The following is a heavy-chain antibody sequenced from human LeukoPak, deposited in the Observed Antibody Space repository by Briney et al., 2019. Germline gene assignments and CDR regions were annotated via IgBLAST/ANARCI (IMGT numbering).Heavy chain of an antibody. CDR1: GFTVSTVY. D-gene: IGHD7-27*01. Sequence: GGSLRLSCAASGFTVSTVYMTWVRQAPGKGLEWVSVIYGGHTAYYADSVKGRFTISRDNPKNTLNLQMNSLRAEDPAVYYCARELGQLGGAFDIWGQGTLVTVSS. J-gene: IGHJ3*02. CDR2: IYGGHTA. CDR3: ARELGQLGGAFDI. V-gene: IGHV3-53*01.